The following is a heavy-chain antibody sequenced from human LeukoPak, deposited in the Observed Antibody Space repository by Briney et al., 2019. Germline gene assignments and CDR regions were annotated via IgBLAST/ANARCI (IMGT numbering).Heavy chain of an antibody. V-gene: IGHV3-23*01. D-gene: IGHD1-26*01. J-gene: IGHJ1*01. Sequence: GGSLRLSCAASGFTFDDYAMHWVRQAPGKGLEWVSAISGSGGSTYYADSVKGRFTISRDNSKNTLYLQMTSLRAEDTAVYYCAKEPPVGAKGGYFQHWGQGTLVTVSS. CDR2: ISGSGGST. CDR3: AKEPPVGAKGGYFQH. CDR1: GFTFDDYA.